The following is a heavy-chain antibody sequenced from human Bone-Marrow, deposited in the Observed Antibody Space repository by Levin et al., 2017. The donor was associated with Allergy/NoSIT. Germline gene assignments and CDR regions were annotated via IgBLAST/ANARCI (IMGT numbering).Heavy chain of an antibody. CDR3: AANMVRGVIYYYGMDV. V-gene: IGHV3-30-3*01. Sequence: PGGSLRLSCAASGFTFSSYAMHWVRQAPGKGLEWVAVISYDGSNKYYADSVKGRFTISRDNSKNTLYLQMNSLRAEDTAVYYCAANMVRGVIYYYGMDVWGQGTTVTVSS. D-gene: IGHD3-10*01. CDR1: GFTFSSYA. J-gene: IGHJ6*02. CDR2: ISYDGSNK.